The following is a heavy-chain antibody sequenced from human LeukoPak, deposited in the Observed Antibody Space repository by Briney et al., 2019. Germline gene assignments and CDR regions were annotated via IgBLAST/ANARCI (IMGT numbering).Heavy chain of an antibody. CDR1: GXTFSSYA. D-gene: IGHD3-9*01. Sequence: PGGALRLSCSASGXTFSSYAVHWVRQAPGKGLEYVLAISSNGGSTYYADSVRGRFTISRDNYKNTLYLQMSSLRAEDTAVYYCVKSYDILTGAFDIWGQGTMVTVSP. J-gene: IGHJ3*02. CDR3: VKSYDILTGAFDI. V-gene: IGHV3-64D*06. CDR2: ISSNGGST.